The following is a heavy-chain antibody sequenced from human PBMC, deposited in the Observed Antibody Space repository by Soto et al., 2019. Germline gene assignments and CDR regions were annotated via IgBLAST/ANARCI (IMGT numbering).Heavy chain of an antibody. D-gene: IGHD3-22*01. V-gene: IGHV1-3*01. Sequence: VKVSCKASGYTFTSYGIHWVRQAPGQRLEWTGWINAGNGNTKYSEKFQGRVTITRDTSASTAHLELSSLRSEDTAVYYCARDPNDSSAYYHHYYYGMDVWGQGTTVTVSS. J-gene: IGHJ6*02. CDR1: GYTFTSYG. CDR2: INAGNGNT. CDR3: ARDPNDSSAYYHHYYYGMDV.